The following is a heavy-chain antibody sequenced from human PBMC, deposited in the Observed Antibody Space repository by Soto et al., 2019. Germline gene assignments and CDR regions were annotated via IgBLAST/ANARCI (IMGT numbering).Heavy chain of an antibody. Sequence: QVQLVQSGGAWVQPGRSLRPSCAAPGLTFSSHGMHGVRQAPGKGLEWVAVIWYDGSNKYYADSVKGRFTISRDNANNTLFLQMNSLRVEDTAVYYCVRWGPDRGSDYWGQGTLVTVSS. J-gene: IGHJ4*02. V-gene: IGHV3-33*01. CDR2: IWYDGSNK. CDR1: GLTFSSHG. D-gene: IGHD3-16*01. CDR3: VRWGPDRGSDY.